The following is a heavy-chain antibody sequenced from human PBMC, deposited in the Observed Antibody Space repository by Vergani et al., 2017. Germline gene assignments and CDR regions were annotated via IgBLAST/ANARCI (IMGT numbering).Heavy chain of an antibody. Sequence: QVQLQESGPGLVKPSETLSLTCAVSGYSIRSANYWGWIRQTPGKGLEWIGTIHYGGSTYYNPSFKTPVTISVDTYKNQLFLKLTSVTAADTALYYCARHVGYGDSNYSGDWFDPWGQGNLVTVSS. CDR2: IHYGGST. D-gene: IGHD4-17*01. CDR3: ARHVGYGDSNYSGDWFDP. J-gene: IGHJ5*02. V-gene: IGHV4-38-2*01. CDR1: GYSIRSANY.